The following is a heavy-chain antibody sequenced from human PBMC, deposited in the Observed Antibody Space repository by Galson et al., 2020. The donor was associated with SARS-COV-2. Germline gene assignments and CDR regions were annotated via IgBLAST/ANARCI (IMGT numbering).Heavy chain of an antibody. CDR2: INPSGGST. Sequence: ASVKVSCKASGYTFTSYYMHWVRQAPGQGLEWMGIINPSGGSTSYAQKFQGRVTMTRDTSTSTVYMQLSSLRSEDTVVYYCARDPTVTTHLGDYLYYYYGMDVWGQGTTVTVSS. CDR1: GYTFTSYY. V-gene: IGHV1-46*01. CDR3: ARDPTVTTHLGDYLYYYYGMDV. J-gene: IGHJ6*02. D-gene: IGHD4-4*01.